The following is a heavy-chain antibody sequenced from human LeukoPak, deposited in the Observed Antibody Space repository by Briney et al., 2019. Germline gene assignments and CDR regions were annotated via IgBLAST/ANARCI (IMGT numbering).Heavy chain of an antibody. CDR2: IIPIFGTA. V-gene: IGHV1-69*05. D-gene: IGHD6-19*01. CDR1: GGTFSSYA. J-gene: IGHJ5*02. CDR3: ASNLAVAGTGAGNWFDP. Sequence: ASVKVSCKASGGTFSSYAISWVRQAPGQGLEWMGGIIPIFGTANYAQKFQGRVTITTDESTSTAYMELSSLRSEDTAVYYCASNLAVAGTGAGNWFDPWGQGTLVTVSS.